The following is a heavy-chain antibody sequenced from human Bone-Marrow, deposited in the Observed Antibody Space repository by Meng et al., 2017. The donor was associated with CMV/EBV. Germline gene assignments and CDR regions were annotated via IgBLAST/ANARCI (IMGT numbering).Heavy chain of an antibody. Sequence: SGGTFTSYAISWARQAPGQGLEWMGGIIPIFGTANYAQKFQGRVTITTDESTSTAYMELSSLRSEDTAVYYCAREDYYDSSGPVFDYWGQGTLVTVSS. V-gene: IGHV1-69*05. CDR2: IIPIFGTA. D-gene: IGHD3-22*01. CDR3: AREDYYDSSGPVFDY. CDR1: GGTFTSYA. J-gene: IGHJ4*02.